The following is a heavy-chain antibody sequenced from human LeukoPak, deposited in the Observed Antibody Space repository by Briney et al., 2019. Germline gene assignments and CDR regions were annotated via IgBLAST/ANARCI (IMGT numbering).Heavy chain of an antibody. CDR2: VYNSVST. D-gene: IGHD6-6*01. CDR3: ARGEYSSSPGLNWFDP. J-gene: IGHJ5*02. V-gene: IGHV4-59*01. Sequence: SETLSLTCTVSGGSISDYYWSWNRQPPGKGLEWIGYVYNSVSTNYNPSLKSRVTISVDTSKNQFSLKLNSVTAADTAVYYCARGEYSSSPGLNWFDPWGQGTLVTVSS. CDR1: GGSISDYY.